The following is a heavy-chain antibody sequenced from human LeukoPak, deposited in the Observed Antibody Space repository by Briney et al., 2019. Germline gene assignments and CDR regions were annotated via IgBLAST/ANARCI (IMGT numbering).Heavy chain of an antibody. Sequence: PGGSLRLSCAASGFTFSSYAMSWVRQAPGKGLEWVSAISGSGGSTYYADSVKGRFTISRDNPKNTLHLQMNSLRAEDTAVYYCAKPDFVLGISLAYWGQGTLVTVSS. J-gene: IGHJ4*02. CDR1: GFTFSSYA. V-gene: IGHV3-23*01. D-gene: IGHD7-27*01. CDR3: AKPDFVLGISLAY. CDR2: ISGSGGST.